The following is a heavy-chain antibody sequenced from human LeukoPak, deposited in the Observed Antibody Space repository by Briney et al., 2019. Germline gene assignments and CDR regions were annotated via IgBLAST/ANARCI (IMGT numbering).Heavy chain of an antibody. CDR3: ARRESYSGSYHVWFDP. J-gene: IGHJ5*02. CDR2: INHSGST. V-gene: IGHV4-34*01. Sequence: PSETLSLTCAVYGGSFSGYYWSWIRQPPGKGLEWIGEINHSGSTNYNPSLKSRVTISVDTSKNQFSLKLSSVTAADTAVYYCARRESYSGSYHVWFDPWGQGTLVTVSS. D-gene: IGHD1-26*01. CDR1: GGSFSGYY.